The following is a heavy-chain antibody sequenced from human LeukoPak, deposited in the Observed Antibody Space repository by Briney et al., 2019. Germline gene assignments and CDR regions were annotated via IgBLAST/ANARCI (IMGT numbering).Heavy chain of an antibody. CDR1: GYTFTSYG. CDR2: VSGYNGNT. CDR3: ARDRTVWFGESYKKDAFDI. Sequence: ASVKVSCKASGYTFTSYGINWMRQAPGQGLEWMGWVSGYNGNTNYAQKLQGRVTMTTDTSTSTAYMELRSLRSDDTAVYYCARDRTVWFGESYKKDAFDIWGQGTMVTVSS. V-gene: IGHV1-18*01. J-gene: IGHJ3*02. D-gene: IGHD3-10*01.